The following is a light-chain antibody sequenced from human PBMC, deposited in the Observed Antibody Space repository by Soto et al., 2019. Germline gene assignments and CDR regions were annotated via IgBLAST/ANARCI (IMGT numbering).Light chain of an antibody. CDR1: QGISSY. CDR3: QQYYSYTLT. V-gene: IGKV1-8*01. J-gene: IGKJ4*01. CDR2: AAS. Sequence: AIRMTQSPSSLSASTGDRVTITCRASQGISSYLAWYQQKPGKAPKLLIYAASTLQSGDPSRFSGSGSGTDFTLTISCLQSEDFATYYCQQYYSYTLTFGGGTKVEIK.